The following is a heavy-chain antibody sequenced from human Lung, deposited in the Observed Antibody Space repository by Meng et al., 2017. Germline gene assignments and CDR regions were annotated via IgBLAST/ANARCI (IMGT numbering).Heavy chain of an antibody. CDR3: ARDDWFDP. Sequence: QVQLVQSGAEVKRPGASVNLSCEASGYIFPSHHINWVRRAPGQGLEWLGVINTSGGHTSYEQKFQGRLSMTTDTSTSTVYMELSSLGSEDTAMYYCARDDWFDPWGQGTLVTVSS. CDR1: GYIFPSHH. J-gene: IGHJ5*02. CDR2: INTSGGHT. V-gene: IGHV1-46*01.